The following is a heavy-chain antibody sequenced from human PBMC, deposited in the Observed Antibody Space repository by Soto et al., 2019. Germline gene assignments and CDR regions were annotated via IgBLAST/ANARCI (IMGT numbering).Heavy chain of an antibody. Sequence: GGSLRLSCAASGFTFSSYAMSWVRQAPGKGLEWVSAISGSGGSTYYADSVKGRLTISRDNSKNTLYLQMNSLRAEDTAVYYCAKEALPGRTIFGVVRMTINWFDPWGQGTLVTVSS. D-gene: IGHD3-3*01. J-gene: IGHJ5*02. CDR3: AKEALPGRTIFGVVRMTINWFDP. CDR2: ISGSGGST. V-gene: IGHV3-23*01. CDR1: GFTFSSYA.